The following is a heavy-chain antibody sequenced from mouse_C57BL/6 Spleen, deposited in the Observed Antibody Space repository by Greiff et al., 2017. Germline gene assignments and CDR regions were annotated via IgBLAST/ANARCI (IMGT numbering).Heavy chain of an antibody. V-gene: IGHV5-12*01. CDR2: ISNGGGST. Sequence: EVVLVESGGGLVQPGGSLKLSCAASGFTFSDYYMYWVRQTPEKRLEWVAYISNGGGSTYYPDTVKGRFTISRDNAKNTLYLQMSRLKSEDTAMYYCARQNPLYYAMDYWGQGTSVTVSS. CDR3: ARQNPLYYAMDY. J-gene: IGHJ4*01. CDR1: GFTFSDYY.